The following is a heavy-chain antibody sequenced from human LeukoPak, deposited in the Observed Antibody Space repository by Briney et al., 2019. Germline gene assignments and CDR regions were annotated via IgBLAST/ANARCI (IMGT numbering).Heavy chain of an antibody. V-gene: IGHV4-61*01. CDR1: GFSISSGYY. D-gene: IGHD1-1*01. CDR2: IYYSGAT. J-gene: IGHJ4*02. Sequence: SETLSLTCTVSGFSISSGYYWSWIRQPPGRGLEWIGYIYYSGATNYNPSLKRRVTISVDTSKNQFSLRLSSVAAADTAVYYCARGTSLDYWGQGTLVTVSS. CDR3: ARGTSLDY.